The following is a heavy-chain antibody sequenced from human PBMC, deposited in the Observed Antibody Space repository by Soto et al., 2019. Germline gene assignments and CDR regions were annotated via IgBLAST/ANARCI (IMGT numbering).Heavy chain of an antibody. CDR1: GGSISSYY. CDR3: ARGHYYGDDPDNWVDP. CDR2: IYYSGST. J-gene: IGHJ5*02. Sequence: SETLSLTCTVSGGSISSYYWSWIRQPPGQGLEWIGYIYYSGSTNYNPSLKSRVTISVDTSKNQFSLKLSSVTAADTAVYYCARGHYYGDDPDNWVDPRGQGTLVTVS. D-gene: IGHD4-17*01. V-gene: IGHV4-59*01.